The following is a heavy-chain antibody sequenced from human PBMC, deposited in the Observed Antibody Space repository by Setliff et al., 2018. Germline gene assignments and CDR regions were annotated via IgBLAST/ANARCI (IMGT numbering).Heavy chain of an antibody. Sequence: SETLSLTCTVSGGAIGNNIYYWGWVRRPPGKGLEWIGSIYFSGSTYYNPSLKSRVSMSVDSSKNQFSLNLNSVTAADAGVYYCARHVGPADRADYFQHWGQGTLVTVSS. CDR2: IYFSGST. CDR3: ARHVGPADRADYFQH. V-gene: IGHV4-39*01. J-gene: IGHJ1*01. CDR1: GGAIGNNIYY.